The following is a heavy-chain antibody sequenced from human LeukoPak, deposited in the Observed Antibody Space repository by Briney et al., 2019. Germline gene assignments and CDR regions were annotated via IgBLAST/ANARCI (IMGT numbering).Heavy chain of an antibody. V-gene: IGHV1-8*01. CDR2: MNPXNGNT. CDR1: GYTFTRYD. J-gene: IGHJ6*02. CDR3: ARGFYYYGLDV. Sequence: ASVKVSCKASGYTFTRYDINWVRQAPGQGLEWMGWMNPXNGNTGYAQKFQGRVTMTRSTSIDTAYMELNTLTSDDTAAYYCARGFYYYGLDVWGQGTTVTVSS.